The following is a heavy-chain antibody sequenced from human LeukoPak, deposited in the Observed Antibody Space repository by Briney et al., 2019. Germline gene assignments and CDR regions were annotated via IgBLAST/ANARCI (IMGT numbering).Heavy chain of an antibody. CDR2: IYYSGST. CDR1: GGSFSGYY. CDR3: ARPRGHVGWFDP. V-gene: IGHV4-34*01. J-gene: IGHJ5*02. Sequence: PSETLSLTCAVYGGSFSGYYWSWIRQPPGKGLEWIGSIYYSGSTYYNPSLKSRVTISVDTSKNQFSLKLSSVTAADTAVYYCARPRGHVGWFDPWGQGTLVTVSS.